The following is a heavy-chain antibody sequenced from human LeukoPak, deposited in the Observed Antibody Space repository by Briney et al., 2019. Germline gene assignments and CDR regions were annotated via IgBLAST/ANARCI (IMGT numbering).Heavy chain of an antibody. Sequence: GGSLRLSCVASGFAFDDYAMSWVRQAPGKGLEWVSAIESVTYYADSVKGRFTISRDKSKNTLYLQMNSLRAEDTAVYYCAKNEQWLTFDYWGQGTLVTVSS. V-gene: IGHV3-23*01. J-gene: IGHJ4*02. CDR2: IESVT. CDR3: AKNEQWLTFDY. D-gene: IGHD6-19*01. CDR1: GFAFDDYA.